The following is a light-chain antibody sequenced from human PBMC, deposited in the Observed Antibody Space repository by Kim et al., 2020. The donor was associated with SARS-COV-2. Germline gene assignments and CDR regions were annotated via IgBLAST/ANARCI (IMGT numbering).Light chain of an antibody. CDR3: YSAADTNLRV. CDR2: KDT. V-gene: IGLV3-27*01. J-gene: IGLJ2*01. Sequence: VSPGQTAGITCSGDILTKKYARWFQQKPGQAPVLVIYKDTEVPSGIPERFSGSSSGTTATLTISGAQVEDEADYYCYSAADTNLRVFGGGTQLTVL. CDR1: ILTKKY.